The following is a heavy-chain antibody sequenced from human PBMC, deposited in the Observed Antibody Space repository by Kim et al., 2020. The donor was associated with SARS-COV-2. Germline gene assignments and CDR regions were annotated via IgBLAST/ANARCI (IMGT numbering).Heavy chain of an antibody. V-gene: IGHV3-30*02. J-gene: IGHJ4*02. CDR3: AKDQEVVTAIPDY. Sequence: YTDSVKCRFHLSRDNSTKPMYMHMNSLAAEETAVYYCAKDQEVVTAIPDYWGQGTLVTVSS. D-gene: IGHD2-21*02.